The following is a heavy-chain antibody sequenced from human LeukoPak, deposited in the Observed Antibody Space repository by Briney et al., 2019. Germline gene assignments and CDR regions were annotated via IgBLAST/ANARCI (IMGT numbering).Heavy chain of an antibody. V-gene: IGHV4-61*02. D-gene: IGHD3-10*01. Sequence: MPSQTLSLTCTVSGGSISSGNYHWSWIRQPAGKGLEWIGRIYTSGSTNYNPSLKSRVTMSVDTSRNQFSLKLSSVTAADTAVYYCARTGEIAWSNDAFDIWGQGTMVTVSS. CDR3: ARTGEIAWSNDAFDI. J-gene: IGHJ3*02. CDR1: GGSISSGNYH. CDR2: IYTSGST.